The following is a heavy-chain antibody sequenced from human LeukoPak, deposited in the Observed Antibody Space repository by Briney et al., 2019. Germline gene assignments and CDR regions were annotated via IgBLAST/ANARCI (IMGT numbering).Heavy chain of an antibody. Sequence: GGSLRLSCAASGFTFSGSAMSWVRQAPGKGLEWVSLIIGSGINTHYADSVKGRFTISRDNSKNTLYLQMNSLRVEDTAIYYCAKDEGEGGLQNFGSWGQGTLVTVSS. CDR2: IIGSGINT. CDR1: GFTFSGSA. D-gene: IGHD2-15*01. CDR3: AKDEGEGGLQNFGS. J-gene: IGHJ4*02. V-gene: IGHV3-23*01.